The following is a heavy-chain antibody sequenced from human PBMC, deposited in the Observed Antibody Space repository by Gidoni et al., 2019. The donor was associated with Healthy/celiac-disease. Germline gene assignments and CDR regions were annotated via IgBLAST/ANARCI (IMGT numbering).Heavy chain of an antibody. CDR3: ASGEGGFDY. J-gene: IGHJ4*02. CDR2: INPNSGGT. CDR1: GYTFTGYY. V-gene: IGHV1-2*02. D-gene: IGHD3-16*01. Sequence: QVQLVQSGAEVKTPGAAVEVSCTAPGYTFTGYYMPWVRQAPGQGLEWRGWINPNSGGTNYAQKFQGRVTMTRDTSISTAYMELSRLRSDDTAVYYCASGEGGFDYWGQGTLVTVSS.